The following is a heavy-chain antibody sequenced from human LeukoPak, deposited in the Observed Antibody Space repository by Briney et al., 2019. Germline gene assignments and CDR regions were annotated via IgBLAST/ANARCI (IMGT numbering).Heavy chain of an antibody. CDR2: IYHSGST. J-gene: IGHJ1*01. D-gene: IGHD6-6*01. Sequence: SETLSLTCTVSGYSISSGYYWGWIRPPPGKGLEWIGSIYHSGSTYYNPSLKSRITISVDTSKNQFSLKLSSVTAADTAVYYCARVAGSRSSGLYFQYRGRGTLVTVSS. CDR1: GYSISSGYY. V-gene: IGHV4-38-2*02. CDR3: ARVAGSRSSGLYFQY.